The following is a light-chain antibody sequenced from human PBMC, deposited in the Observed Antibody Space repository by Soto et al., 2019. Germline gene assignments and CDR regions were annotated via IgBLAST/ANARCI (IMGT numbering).Light chain of an antibody. CDR2: DVS. Sequence: QSALTQPRSVSGSPGQSVTISCTGTSSDVGGYNYVSWYQQHPGKAPKLTIYDVSKRPSGVPDRFSGSKSGNTASLTISGLQAEDEADYYCCSYAGSYPYVFGTGTKLTVL. J-gene: IGLJ1*01. CDR3: CSYAGSYPYV. CDR1: SSDVGGYNY. V-gene: IGLV2-11*01.